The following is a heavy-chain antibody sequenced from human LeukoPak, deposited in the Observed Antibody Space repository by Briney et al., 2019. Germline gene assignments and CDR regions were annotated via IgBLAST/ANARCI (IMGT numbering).Heavy chain of an antibody. J-gene: IGHJ4*02. D-gene: IGHD4-17*01. CDR3: AKKSLDCGDYAAHFDY. Sequence: GGSLRLSCVPSSFTFNNYWMHWVRQARGRGLVWVSRSKGDGSSTNYADSVRRRFTISRDNAKNTVYLQMNSLRTEDTAVYYCAKKSLDCGDYAAHFDYWGQGTLVTVSS. V-gene: IGHV3-74*01. CDR2: SKGDGSST. CDR1: SFTFNNYW.